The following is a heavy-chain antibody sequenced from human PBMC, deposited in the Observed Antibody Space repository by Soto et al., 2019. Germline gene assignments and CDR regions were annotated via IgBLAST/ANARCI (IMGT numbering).Heavy chain of an antibody. CDR1: GCTFTGYY. J-gene: IGHJ4*02. D-gene: IGHD1-1*01. V-gene: IGHV1-2*02. Sequence: ASVKVSCKASGCTFTGYYMHWVRQAPGQGLEWMGWINPNSGGTNYAQKFQGGVTMTRDTAITTAYMELSRLRSGDTAVYYCAREPATAKPEGVDFWGQGTLVTVSS. CDR3: AREPATAKPEGVDF. CDR2: INPNSGGT.